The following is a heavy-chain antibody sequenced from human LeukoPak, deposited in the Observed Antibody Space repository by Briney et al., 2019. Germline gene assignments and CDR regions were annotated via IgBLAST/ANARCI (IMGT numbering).Heavy chain of an antibody. D-gene: IGHD6-19*01. J-gene: IGHJ5*02. CDR1: GGSISTYY. CDR2: IYRSGST. Sequence: SETLSLTCAVSGGSISTYYWSWIRQPPMNGLEWIGSIYRSGSTNYNPSLKSRVTISVDPSTNQFSLKLTSLTAADPPLYSCPGDGAQWLAGFDPWGQGALVTVSS. V-gene: IGHV4-59*01. CDR3: PGDGAQWLAGFDP.